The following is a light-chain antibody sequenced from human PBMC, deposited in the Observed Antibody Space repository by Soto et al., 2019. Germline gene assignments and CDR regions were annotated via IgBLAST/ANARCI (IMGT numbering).Light chain of an antibody. CDR1: QSVTSS. Sequence: EIVLTQSPATLSLSPGDRATLSCRASQSVTSSLAWFQQKPGQAPRLLIYDVSRRATAIPARFSGSGSGTDFTLTSSSREPEDVAVYYCQQRTTWPTFGGGTKVEIK. CDR2: DVS. J-gene: IGKJ4*01. CDR3: QQRTTWPT. V-gene: IGKV3-11*01.